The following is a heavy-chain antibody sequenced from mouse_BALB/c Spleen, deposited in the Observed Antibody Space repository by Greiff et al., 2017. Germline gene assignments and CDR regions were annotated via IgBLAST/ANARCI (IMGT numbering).Heavy chain of an antibody. Sequence: EVKLVESGGGLVKPGGSLKLSCAASGFTFSDYYMYWVRQTPEKRLEWVATISDGGSYTYYPDSVKGRFTISRDNAKNNLYLQMSSLKSEDTAMYYCARAIDGACGQCAYGGQGTLVTVSA. CDR1: GFTFSDYY. J-gene: IGHJ3*01. D-gene: IGHD1-1*02. V-gene: IGHV5-4*02. CDR2: ISDGGSYT. CDR3: ARAIDGACGQCAY.